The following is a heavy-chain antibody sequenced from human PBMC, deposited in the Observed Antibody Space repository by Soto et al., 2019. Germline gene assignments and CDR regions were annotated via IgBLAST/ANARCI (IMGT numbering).Heavy chain of an antibody. CDR2: IWYDGSNK. D-gene: IGHD2-2*01. CDR3: ARESGVLPALLRCDS. V-gene: IGHV3-33*01. CDR1: GFNFRSYG. J-gene: IGHJ4*02. Sequence: GGSLRLSCSTSGFNFRSYGMHWVRQAPGKGLEWVAVIWYDGSNKYYADSVKGRFTISRDSSTNTLSLQMNSLRADDTAMYYCARESGVLPALLRCDSWGQGTRVTVPS.